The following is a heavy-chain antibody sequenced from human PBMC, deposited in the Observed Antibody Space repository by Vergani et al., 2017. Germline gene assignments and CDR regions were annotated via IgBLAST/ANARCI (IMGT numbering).Heavy chain of an antibody. V-gene: IGHV3-74*01. J-gene: IGHJ6*03. Sequence: EVQPVESGGGLVKPGGSLRLSCTTSGFTFSNYWMQWVRQAPGKGLMWVSRINSDGDSTSYADSVKGRFTISRDNAKNTLYLQMDSLRAEDTAVYYCARDGWDLLDDFYYMDVWGKGTTVTVSS. CDR2: INSDGDST. CDR3: ARDGWDLLDDFYYMDV. CDR1: GFTFSNYW. D-gene: IGHD1-26*01.